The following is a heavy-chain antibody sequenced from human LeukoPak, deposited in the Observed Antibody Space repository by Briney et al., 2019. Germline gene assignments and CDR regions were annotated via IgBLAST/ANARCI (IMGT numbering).Heavy chain of an antibody. CDR2: IWAYNGNT. CDR3: ARGYRYSGSYYLGY. CDR1: GYTFTSYG. D-gene: IGHD1-26*01. V-gene: IGHV1-18*01. Sequence: GASVKVSCKASGYTFTSYGISWVRQAPGQGLEWMGWIWAYNGNTNYAQKLQGRVTMTTDTSTSTDYMALRSLRSDDTAVYYCARGYRYSGSYYLGYWGQGNLVTVSS. J-gene: IGHJ4*02.